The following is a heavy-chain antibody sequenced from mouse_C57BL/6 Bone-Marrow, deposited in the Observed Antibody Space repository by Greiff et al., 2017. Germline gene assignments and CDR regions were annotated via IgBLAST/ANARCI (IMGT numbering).Heavy chain of an antibody. CDR3: ARVGCWPIFDY. CDR1: GYTFTSYW. V-gene: IGHV1-50*01. CDR2: IDPSDSYT. J-gene: IGHJ2*01. Sequence: QVQLQQPGAELVKPGASVKLSCKASGYTFTSYWMQWVKQRPGQGLEWIGEIDPSDSYTNYNQKFKGKATLTVDTSSSTAYMQLSCLTSEDSAVYCCARVGCWPIFDYWGQGTTLTVSS.